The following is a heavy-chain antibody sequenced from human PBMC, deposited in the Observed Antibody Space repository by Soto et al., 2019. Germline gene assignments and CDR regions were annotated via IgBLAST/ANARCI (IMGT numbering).Heavy chain of an antibody. Sequence: ASVKVSCKASGYTFTSYYMHWVRQAPGQGFEWMGIINPSGGSTSYAQKFQGRVTMTRDTSTSTVYMELSSLRSEDTAVYYCAREWGYYGSGSYYYFDYWGQGTLVTVSS. V-gene: IGHV1-46*03. CDR2: INPSGGST. D-gene: IGHD3-10*01. CDR1: GYTFTSYY. J-gene: IGHJ4*02. CDR3: AREWGYYGSGSYYYFDY.